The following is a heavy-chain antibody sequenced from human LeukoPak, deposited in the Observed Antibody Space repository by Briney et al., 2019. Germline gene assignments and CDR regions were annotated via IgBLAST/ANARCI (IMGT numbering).Heavy chain of an antibody. CDR3: ARGVAVAGVYYYGMDV. V-gene: IGHV4-59*12. CDR2: IYYSGST. D-gene: IGHD6-19*01. J-gene: IGHJ6*02. CDR1: GGSISSYY. Sequence: PSETLSLTCTVSGGSISSYYWSWIRQPPGKGLEWIGYIYYSGSTNYNPSLKSRVTISVDTSKNQFSLKLSSVTAADTAVYYCARGVAVAGVYYYGMDVWGQGTTVTVSS.